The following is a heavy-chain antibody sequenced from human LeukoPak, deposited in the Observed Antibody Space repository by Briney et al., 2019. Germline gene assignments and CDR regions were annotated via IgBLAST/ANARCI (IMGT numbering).Heavy chain of an antibody. V-gene: IGHV3-23*01. Sequence: GGSLRLSCAASGFTFSSDAMSWVRQAPGKGLEWVSAISGSGGSTYYADSVKGRFTISRDNSKNTLYLQMNSLRAEDTAVYYCAKDGRIYSLRFLEWLLAVYWGQGTLVTVSS. D-gene: IGHD3-3*01. J-gene: IGHJ4*02. CDR1: GFTFSSDA. CDR2: ISGSGGST. CDR3: AKDGRIYSLRFLEWLLAVY.